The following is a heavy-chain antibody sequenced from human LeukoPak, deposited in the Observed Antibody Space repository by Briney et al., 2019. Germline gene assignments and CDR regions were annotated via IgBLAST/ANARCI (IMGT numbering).Heavy chain of an antibody. CDR3: AREHILGYCSSTSCFSFDY. V-gene: IGHV4-4*02. D-gene: IGHD2-2*01. J-gene: IGHJ4*02. Sequence: SETLSLTCGVSGGSISNTNWWTWVRQPPGKGLEWIGEVNLQGSTNYNPSLKSRVTMSVDTSKNQFSLKLSSVTAADTAVYYCAREHILGYCSSTSCFSFDYWGQGTLVTVSS. CDR2: VNLQGST. CDR1: GGSISNTNW.